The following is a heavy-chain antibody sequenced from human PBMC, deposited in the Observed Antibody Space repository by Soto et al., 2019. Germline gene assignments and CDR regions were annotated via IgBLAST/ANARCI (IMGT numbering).Heavy chain of an antibody. V-gene: IGHV1-2*02. J-gene: IGHJ5*02. CDR3: ARDLLGDSRLDX. D-gene: IGHD3-22*01. Sequence: ASVKVSCKASGYTFTGYYMHWVRQAPGQGLEWMGFINPKSGGTNYAQKFQGSVTMTRATSISTAYMELSRLRSDDTAVYYCARDLLGDSRLDXWGQGTLVTVSX. CDR1: GYTFTGYY. CDR2: INPKSGGT.